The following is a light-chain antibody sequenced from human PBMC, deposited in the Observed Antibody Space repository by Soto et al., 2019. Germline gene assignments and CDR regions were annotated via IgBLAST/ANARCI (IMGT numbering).Light chain of an antibody. Sequence: EIVLTEYPATLSSFPGERVTLSFRASQTLSNRLAWYQHKPGQAPRLLIYGASNRATGIPARFSGSGSGTDFTLTISSLEPEDFAVYYCQQRSNLLTFGGGTKVDI. V-gene: IGKV3-11*01. J-gene: IGKJ4*01. CDR3: QQRSNLLT. CDR2: GAS. CDR1: QTLSNR.